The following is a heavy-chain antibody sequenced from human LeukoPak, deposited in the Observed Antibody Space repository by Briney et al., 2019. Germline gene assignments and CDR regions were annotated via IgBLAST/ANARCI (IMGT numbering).Heavy chain of an antibody. Sequence: GASVKVSCKASVYTFTNFYIHWVRQAPGQGLEWMGWMNPNSGDTSYAREFQERVTMTRDTSLSTDYMEMSRLRSDDTAVYFCARRPINCIITNCYVDYWGQGTLVTVSS. D-gene: IGHD2-2*01. J-gene: IGHJ4*02. CDR3: ARRPINCIITNCYVDY. CDR2: MNPNSGDT. CDR1: VYTFTNFY. V-gene: IGHV1-2*02.